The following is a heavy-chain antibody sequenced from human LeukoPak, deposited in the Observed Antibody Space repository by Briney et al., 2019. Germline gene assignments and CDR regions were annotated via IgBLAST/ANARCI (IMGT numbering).Heavy chain of an antibody. CDR1: GYRFTDFH. D-gene: IGHD2-15*01. Sequence: GASVKVSCKASGYRFTDFHIHWVRLAPAQGIEWMGWINPATGMKPNSGGTYYEKKFWGRVTMTTDTSISTVYLEMSSLTIDDTAIYFCFRVEKILPEFEIWGQGTLLTVSS. V-gene: IGHV1-2*02. CDR2: INPATGMKPNSGGT. J-gene: IGHJ4*02. CDR3: FRVEKILPEFEI.